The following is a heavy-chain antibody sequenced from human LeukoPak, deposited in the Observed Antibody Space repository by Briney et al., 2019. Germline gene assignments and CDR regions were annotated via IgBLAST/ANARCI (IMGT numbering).Heavy chain of an antibody. V-gene: IGHV4-38-2*01. J-gene: IGHJ5*02. CDR1: GGSFSGYY. CDR3: PRAVVVPAAINGWFDP. D-gene: IGHD2-2*02. Sequence: SETLSLTCAVHGGSFSGYYWGWIPQPPGKGLWWSGSIYRSGSTYYNPSIKSRATLSVATSKNQFSRKFRSIAAAPRTGHYFPRAVVVPAAINGWFDPWGQGTLVTVSS. CDR2: IYRSGST.